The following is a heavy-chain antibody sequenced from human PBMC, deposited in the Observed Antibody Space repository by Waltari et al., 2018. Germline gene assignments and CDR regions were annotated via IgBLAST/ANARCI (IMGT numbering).Heavy chain of an antibody. CDR3: ARDDRAAVTSYYYYYYMDV. CDR1: GFTFSSYS. CDR2: ISSSSSYI. V-gene: IGHV3-21*01. D-gene: IGHD4-17*01. J-gene: IGHJ6*03. Sequence: EVQLVESGGGLVKRVGSLRLSCAASGFTFSSYSMTCVRQAPGKGLEWVSSISSSSSYIYYADSLKGRFTISRDNAKNSLYLQMNSLRAEDTAVYYCARDDRAAVTSYYYYYYMDVWGKGTTVTVSS.